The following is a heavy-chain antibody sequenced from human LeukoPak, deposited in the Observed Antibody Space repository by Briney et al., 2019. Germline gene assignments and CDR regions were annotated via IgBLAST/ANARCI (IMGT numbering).Heavy chain of an antibody. CDR3: ARDLHSNYGDEASP. V-gene: IGHV3-30-3*01. J-gene: IGHJ5*02. CDR1: GFTFSSYA. CDR2: ISYDGSNK. D-gene: IGHD4-11*01. Sequence: GRSLRLSCAASGFTFSSYAMHWVRQAPGKGLEWVAVISYDGSNKYYADSVKGRFTISRDNSKNTLYPQMKSLRAEDTAVYYCARDLHSNYGDEASPWGQGTLVTVSS.